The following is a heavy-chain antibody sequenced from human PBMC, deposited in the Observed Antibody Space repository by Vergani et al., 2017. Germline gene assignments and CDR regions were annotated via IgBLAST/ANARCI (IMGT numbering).Heavy chain of an antibody. CDR2: INNRGTSF. CDR1: GFTFSDYF. Sequence: QVQLVESGGGLVKPGGSLRLSCAASGFTFSDYFMTWVRQAPGKGLEWVSYINNRGTSFYYADSVRGRFTISRDNDKKSLYLQMSSLRAEDTAVYFCTKGSVYYHDSAGHGYNPDTGFDLWGQGTLVTVSS. J-gene: IGHJ3*01. D-gene: IGHD5-24*01. V-gene: IGHV3-11*01. CDR3: TKGSVYYHDSAGHGYNPDTGFDL.